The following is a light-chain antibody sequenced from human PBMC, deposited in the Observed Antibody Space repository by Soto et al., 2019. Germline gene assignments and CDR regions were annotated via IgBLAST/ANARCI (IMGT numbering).Light chain of an antibody. Sequence: IRLTHSPSSFSASAGDIVTITCRASQGISSWLAWYQQKPGKAPKLLIYAASTLQSGVPSRFSGSGSGSDFTLTISSLQPEDVATYYCQKYDSAPLTFGGGTKVDIK. CDR1: QGISSW. CDR3: QKYDSAPLT. CDR2: AAS. J-gene: IGKJ4*01. V-gene: IGKV1-27*01.